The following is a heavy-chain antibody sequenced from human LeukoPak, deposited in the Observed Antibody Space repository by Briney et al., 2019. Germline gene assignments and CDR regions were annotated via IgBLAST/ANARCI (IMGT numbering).Heavy chain of an antibody. CDR3: AKLDAIYYYGMDV. CDR2: ISWNSGSI. CDR1: GFTSDDYA. J-gene: IGHJ6*02. V-gene: IGHV3-9*02. Sequence: GRSLRLSCAASGFTSDDYAMHWVRQAPGKGLEWVSGISWNSGSIGYADSVKGRFTISRDNAKNSLYLQMNSLRAEDTALYYCAKLDAIYYYGMDVWGQGTTVTVSS. D-gene: IGHD1-1*01.